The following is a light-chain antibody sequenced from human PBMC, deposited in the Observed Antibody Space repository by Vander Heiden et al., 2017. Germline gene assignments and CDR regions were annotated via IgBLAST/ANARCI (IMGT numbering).Light chain of an antibody. J-gene: IGLJ3*02. CDR3: SSYTSSSTHWV. V-gene: IGLV2-14*01. CDR2: DVS. Sequence: QSALTQPASVSGSPGQSITISCTGTSSDVGGYNYVSWYQQHPGKAPKLMIYDVSNRPSGVSNRFSGSKSGNTASLTISGLQAEDEADYYCSSYTSSSTHWVFSGGTKLTVL. CDR1: SSDVGGYNY.